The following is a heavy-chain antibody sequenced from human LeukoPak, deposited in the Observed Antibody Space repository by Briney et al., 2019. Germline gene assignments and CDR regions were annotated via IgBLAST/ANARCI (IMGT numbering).Heavy chain of an antibody. CDR2: INPNSGGT. V-gene: IGHV1-2*02. CDR1: GYTFTGYY. J-gene: IGHJ5*02. D-gene: IGHD6-13*01. CDR3: ARGLQLQGIWFDP. Sequence: ASVKVSCKASGYTFTGYYMHWVRQAPGEGLEWMGWINPNSGGTKYAQKFQGRVTMTRNTSISTAYMELSSLRSEDTAVYYCARGLQLQGIWFDPWGQGTLVTVSS.